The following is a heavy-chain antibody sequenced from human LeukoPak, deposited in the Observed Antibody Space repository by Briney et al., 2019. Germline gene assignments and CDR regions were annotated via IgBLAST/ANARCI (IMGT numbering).Heavy chain of an antibody. D-gene: IGHD6-19*01. J-gene: IGHJ4*02. V-gene: IGHV3-7*01. CDR1: GFTYSGYS. Sequence: GWSLRLSCVSTGFTYSGYSMTWVRPAPGKGLEGVANIKNDGSDNYYVDSVTGRFTISRDNAKNSPYLQMNSLRVEDTAVYYCARGRGWLDYWGQGTPVTVSS. CDR2: IKNDGSDN. CDR3: ARGRGWLDY.